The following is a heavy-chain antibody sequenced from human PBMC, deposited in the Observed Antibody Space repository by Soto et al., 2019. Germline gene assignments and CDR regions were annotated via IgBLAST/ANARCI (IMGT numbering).Heavy chain of an antibody. CDR1: GGSISSGGYY. J-gene: IGHJ4*02. CDR3: ARGIAAADGLDD. V-gene: IGHV4-31*03. CDR2: IYYSGST. D-gene: IGHD6-13*01. Sequence: PSETLSLTCTVSGGSISSGGYYWSWIRQHPGKGLEWIGYIYYSGSTYYNPSLKSRVTISVEPSKNQFSLQLSSVTAADTAVYYCARGIAAADGLDDGGQGXLVTSSS.